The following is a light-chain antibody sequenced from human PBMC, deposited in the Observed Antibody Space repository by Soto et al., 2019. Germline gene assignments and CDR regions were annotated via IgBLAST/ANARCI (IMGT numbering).Light chain of an antibody. V-gene: IGKV4-1*01. J-gene: IGKJ4*01. CDR3: QQYHSTRLT. CDR2: WAS. Sequence: DIVIPHSPEYLAGSLGERATINFKSNQSFFYTPNAKNYLAWYQQKPGQPPRLLIYWASYREPGVPDRFSGGGSGTDFTLTISSPQAEDVAVYYCQQYHSTRLTFGGGTKVDIK. CDR1: QSFFYTPNAKNY.